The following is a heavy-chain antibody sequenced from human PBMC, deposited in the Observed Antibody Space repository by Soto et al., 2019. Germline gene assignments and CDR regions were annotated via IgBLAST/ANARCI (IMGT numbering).Heavy chain of an antibody. D-gene: IGHD6-6*01. J-gene: IGHJ6*02. CDR3: ARDQYSSSSDGRYYYGMDV. CDR2: ISYDGSNK. Sequence: LRLSCAASGFTFSSYAMHWVRQAPGKGLEWVAVISYDGSNKYYADSVKGRFTISRDNSKNTLYLQMNSLRAEDTAVYYCARDQYSSSSDGRYYYGMDVWGQGTTVTVSS. V-gene: IGHV3-30-3*01. CDR1: GFTFSSYA.